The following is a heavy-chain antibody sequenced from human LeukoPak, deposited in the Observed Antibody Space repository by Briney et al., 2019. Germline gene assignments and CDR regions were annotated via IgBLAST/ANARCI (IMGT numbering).Heavy chain of an antibody. CDR2: INPNSGGT. CDR3: ARAAVTIFGVVIVGWGAFDI. D-gene: IGHD3-3*01. Sequence: ASVKVSCKASGYSFTAYYMHWVRQAPGQGLEWMGWINPNSGGTNYAQKFQGRVTMTRDTSISTAYMELSRLRSDDTAVYYCARAAVTIFGVVIVGWGAFDIWGQGTMVTVSS. CDR1: GYSFTAYY. J-gene: IGHJ3*02. V-gene: IGHV1-2*02.